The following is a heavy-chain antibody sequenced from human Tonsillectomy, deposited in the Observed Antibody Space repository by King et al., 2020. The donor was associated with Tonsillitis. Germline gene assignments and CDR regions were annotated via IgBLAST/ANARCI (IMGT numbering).Heavy chain of an antibody. CDR1: GHTFTGYY. CDR2: INPNSGVT. J-gene: IGHJ4*02. Sequence: VQLVESGAEVKKPGASVKVYCKASGHTFTGYYIHWVRQAPGQGLEWMGWINPNSGVTKYAQKFQGRVTMTSDTSVSTTYLELSRLKSDDTAVYFCACHTNGSGSDYWGQGTLVTVSS. V-gene: IGHV1-2*02. D-gene: IGHD2-8*01. CDR3: ACHTNGSGSDY.